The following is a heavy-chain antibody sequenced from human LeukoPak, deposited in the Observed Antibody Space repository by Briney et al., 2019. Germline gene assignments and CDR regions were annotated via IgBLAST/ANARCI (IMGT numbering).Heavy chain of an antibody. CDR3: AREAPPDIVVVVAASFDY. CDR2: INPNSGGT. Sequence: GASVKVSCKASGYTFTDYYMHWVRQAPGQGLEWMGWINPNSGGTNYAQKFQGRVTMTRDTSISTAYMELSRLRSDDTAVYYCAREAPPDIVVVVAASFDYWGQGTLVTVSS. CDR1: GYTFTDYY. V-gene: IGHV1-2*02. J-gene: IGHJ4*02. D-gene: IGHD2-15*01.